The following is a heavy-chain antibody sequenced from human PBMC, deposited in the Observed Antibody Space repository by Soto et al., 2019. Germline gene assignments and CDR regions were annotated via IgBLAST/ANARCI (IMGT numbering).Heavy chain of an antibody. CDR2: ISGSGGST. CDR1: GFTFSSYS. J-gene: IGHJ4*02. CDR3: AKGGGAVAGTGVIDY. V-gene: IGHV3-23*01. D-gene: IGHD6-19*01. Sequence: EVQLLESGGGLVQPGGSLRLSCAASGFTFSSYSMSWVRQAPGKGLEWVSAISGSGGSTYYADSVKGRFTISRDNSKNTLYLQMNRLRAEDTAVYYCAKGGGAVAGTGVIDYWGQGTLVTVSS.